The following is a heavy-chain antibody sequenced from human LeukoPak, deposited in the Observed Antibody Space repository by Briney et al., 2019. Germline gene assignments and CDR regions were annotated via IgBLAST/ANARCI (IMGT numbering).Heavy chain of an antibody. V-gene: IGHV3-21*01. J-gene: IGHJ4*02. CDR2: ISSSSYI. CDR1: GFTFSSYS. Sequence: GGPLRLSCAASGFTFSSYSMNWVRQAPGKGLEWVSSISSSSYIYYADSVKGRFTISRDNAKNSLYLQMNSLRAEDTAVYYCARGGVLTGTTQAKIWGQGTLVTVSS. D-gene: IGHD1-20*01. CDR3: ARGGVLTGTTQAKI.